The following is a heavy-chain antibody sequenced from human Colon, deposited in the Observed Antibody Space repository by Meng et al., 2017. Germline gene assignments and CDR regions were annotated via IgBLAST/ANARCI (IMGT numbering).Heavy chain of an antibody. J-gene: IGHJ4*02. D-gene: IGHD1-14*01. CDR2: IYYSGTT. CDR1: GGSVSSGTYY. V-gene: IGHV4-61*01. Sequence: QVPLQESCPGLVRPSETLSLTCTVSGGSVSSGTYYWSWIRQPPGKGLEWIGCIYYSGTTNYNPSLKSRVTISVDTSKNQFSLKLSSVTPADTAVYFCARDRVPGKYWGQGTLVTVSS. CDR3: ARDRVPGKY.